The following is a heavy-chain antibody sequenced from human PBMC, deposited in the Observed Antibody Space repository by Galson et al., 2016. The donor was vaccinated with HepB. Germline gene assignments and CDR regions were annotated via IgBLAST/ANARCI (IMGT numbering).Heavy chain of an antibody. J-gene: IGHJ4*02. CDR1: GYTFTTYN. D-gene: IGHD3/OR15-3a*01. CDR2: INPSGGSP. V-gene: IGHV1-46*01. Sequence: SVTVSCKASGYTFTTYNIHWVRLAPGQGLEWMGIINPSGGSPNYAQKFQGRVTLTSDTPTSTVYMQLGSLRSDDTAVYYCTRGDGFWAGWTYWGQGTLVNVSS. CDR3: TRGDGFWAGWTY.